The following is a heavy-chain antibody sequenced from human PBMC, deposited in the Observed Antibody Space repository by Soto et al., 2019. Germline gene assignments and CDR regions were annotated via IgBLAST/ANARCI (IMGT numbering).Heavy chain of an antibody. CDR2: ISGYNGDT. CDR1: GYTFTSFG. J-gene: IGHJ4*02. CDR3: AREKMIYTFGSGTFDY. D-gene: IGHD3-10*01. Sequence: QIQLVQSGAEVKKPGASVKVSCKASGYTFTSFGISWVRQAPGQGLEWMGWISGYNGDTDIAQKVQGRVTMTTDTSTSTAYMELRSLRSDDTAVYFCAREKMIYTFGSGTFDYWGQGTVVTVSS. V-gene: IGHV1-18*04.